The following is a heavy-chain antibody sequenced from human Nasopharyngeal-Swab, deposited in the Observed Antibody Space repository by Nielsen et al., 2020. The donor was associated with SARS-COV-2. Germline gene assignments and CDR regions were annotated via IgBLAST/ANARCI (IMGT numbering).Heavy chain of an antibody. CDR3: AKDAEHPLPGYYYYMDV. CDR2: ISWDGGST. V-gene: IGHV3-43D*04. Sequence: GESLKISYAASGFTFDDYAMHWVRQAPGKGLEWVSLISWDGGSTYYADSVKGRFTISRDNSKNSLYLQMNSLRAEDTALYYCAKDAEHPLPGYYYYMDVWGKGTTVTVSS. J-gene: IGHJ6*03. CDR1: GFTFDDYA. D-gene: IGHD1/OR15-1a*01.